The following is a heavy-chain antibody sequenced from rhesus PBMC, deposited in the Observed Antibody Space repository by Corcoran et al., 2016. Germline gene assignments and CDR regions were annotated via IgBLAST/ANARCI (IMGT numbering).Heavy chain of an antibody. CDR2: IGGSSGST. V-gene: IGHV4-127*01. Sequence: QVQLQESGPGLVKPSETLSLTCAVSGYSISSGYGWSWIRQPPGKGLEWIGYIGGSSGSTHYNPSLKTRVNMSKETSKNQFSLKLSSVTAADTAAYYCARGYCTSTTCWNFDYWGQGVLVTVSS. J-gene: IGHJ4*01. CDR1: GYSISSGYG. CDR3: ARGYCTSTTCWNFDY. D-gene: IGHD2-2*01.